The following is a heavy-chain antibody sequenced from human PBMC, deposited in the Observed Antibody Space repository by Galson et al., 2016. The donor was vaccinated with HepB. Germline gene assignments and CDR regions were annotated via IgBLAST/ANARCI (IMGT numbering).Heavy chain of an antibody. D-gene: IGHD3-9*01. J-gene: IGHJ2*01. CDR2: TYYSGIT. CDR1: GGSLISGGSH. V-gene: IGHV4-31*03. Sequence: TLSLTCTVSGGSLISGGSHWNWIRQRPGKVLEWIGYTYYSGITYYNPSHGSRVSISLDTSKSQFTLKINSVTASDTAVYYCARGETWFCYLDLWGRGTQVTVPS. CDR3: ARGETWFCYLDL.